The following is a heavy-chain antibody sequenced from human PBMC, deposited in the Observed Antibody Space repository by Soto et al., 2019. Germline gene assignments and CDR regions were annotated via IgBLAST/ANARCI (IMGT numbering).Heavy chain of an antibody. D-gene: IGHD6-13*01. CDR3: AKGADSSSWYTVY. CDR1: GFTFSSYG. Sequence: QVQLVESGGGVVQPGRSLRLSCAASGFTFSSYGMHWVRQAPGKGLEWVAVISYDGSNKYYADSVKGRFTISRDNSKNTLYLQMNSLRAEDTAVYYCAKGADSSSWYTVYWGQGTLVTVSS. V-gene: IGHV3-30*18. CDR2: ISYDGSNK. J-gene: IGHJ4*02.